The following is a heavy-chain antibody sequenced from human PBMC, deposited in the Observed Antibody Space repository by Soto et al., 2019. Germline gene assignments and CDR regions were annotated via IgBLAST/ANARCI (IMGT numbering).Heavy chain of an antibody. Sequence: LKLSCAASGFTFSNAWMSWVRQAPGKGLEWVGRIKSKTDGGTTDYAAPVKGRFTISRDDSKNTLYLQMNSLKTEDTAVYYCTTAAAVAGTGEDYWGQGTLVTVSS. J-gene: IGHJ4*02. CDR1: GFTFSNAW. V-gene: IGHV3-15*01. CDR3: TTAAAVAGTGEDY. CDR2: IKSKTDGGTT. D-gene: IGHD6-19*01.